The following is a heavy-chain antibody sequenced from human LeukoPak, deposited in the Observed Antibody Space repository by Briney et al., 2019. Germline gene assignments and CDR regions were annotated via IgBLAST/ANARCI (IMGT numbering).Heavy chain of an antibody. CDR3: ARGGYDILTGTSFFDP. V-gene: IGHV3-11*05. D-gene: IGHD3-9*01. J-gene: IGHJ5*02. CDR1: GFTFSDNY. Sequence: GVSLRLSCAASGFTFSDNYMSWIRQAPGKGLEWVSYISSSGNYANCANSVKGRFTNSRDNAKNSLYLQMNSLRAEDTAVYYCARGGYDILTGTSFFDPWGQGTLVTVSS. CDR2: ISSSGNYA.